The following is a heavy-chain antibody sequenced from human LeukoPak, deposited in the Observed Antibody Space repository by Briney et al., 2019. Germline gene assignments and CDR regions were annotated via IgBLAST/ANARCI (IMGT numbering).Heavy chain of an antibody. J-gene: IGHJ4*02. D-gene: IGHD5-24*01. CDR2: IYYSGST. CDR1: GGSISSYY. Sequence: SETLSLTCTVSGGSISSYYWSWIRQPPGKGLEWIGYIYYSGSTNYNPSLKSRVTISVDTSKNQFSLKLSSVTAADTAVYYCATDSRDGYTYGDWGQGTLVTVSS. V-gene: IGHV4-59*12. CDR3: ATDSRDGYTYGD.